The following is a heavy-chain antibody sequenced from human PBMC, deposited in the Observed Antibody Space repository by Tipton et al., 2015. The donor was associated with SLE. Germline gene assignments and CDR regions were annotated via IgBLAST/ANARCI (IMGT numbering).Heavy chain of an antibody. CDR2: IYYTGST. CDR3: ASLSARVPY. D-gene: IGHD3-16*02. J-gene: IGHJ4*02. V-gene: IGHV4-61*10. CDR1: GVSISTGSFY. Sequence: GLVKPSQTLSLTCTVSGVSISTGSFYWTWIRQPAGKGPEWIGYIYYTGSTKYNPSLESRVTMSVDTSKNQFSLNLRSVTAADTAVYFCASLSARVPYWGQGTLVTVSS.